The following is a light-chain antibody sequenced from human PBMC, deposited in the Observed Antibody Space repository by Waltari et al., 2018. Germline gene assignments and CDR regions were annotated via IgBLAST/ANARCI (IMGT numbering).Light chain of an antibody. CDR3: ASWDDRLDAYV. CDR1: SSPVVGIA. Sequence: QSVLPQPPSASGTPGQRVTIPCSGSSSPVVGIALHWYHQLPGTAPKLLIFNNADRPSGVPDRFSGSRSATSASLAISGLQSDDESTYYCASWDDRLDAYVFGTGTWVTVL. V-gene: IGLV1-44*01. CDR2: NNA. J-gene: IGLJ1*01.